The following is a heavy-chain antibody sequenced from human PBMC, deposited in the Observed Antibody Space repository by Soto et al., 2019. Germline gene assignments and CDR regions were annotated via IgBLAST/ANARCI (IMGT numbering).Heavy chain of an antibody. V-gene: IGHV1-69*13. CDR3: AADPEAALGLPAFDV. Sequence: SVKVSCKASGGTFSSYAISWVRQAPGQGLEWMGGIIPIFGTANYAQKFQGRVTITADESTSTAYMELSSLRSEDTAVYYCAADPEAALGLPAFDVWGQGTRVTVAS. D-gene: IGHD6-13*01. CDR2: IIPIFGTA. J-gene: IGHJ3*01. CDR1: GGTFSSYA.